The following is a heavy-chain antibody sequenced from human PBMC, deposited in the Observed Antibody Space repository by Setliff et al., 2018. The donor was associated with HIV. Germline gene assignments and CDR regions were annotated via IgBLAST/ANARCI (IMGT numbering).Heavy chain of an antibody. V-gene: IGHV3-23*01. CDR1: GFTFRTHE. Sequence: PGGSLRLSCAASGFTFRTHEMNWVRQAPGKGLDCVSGISGSDDITYYADSVKGRFTISRDNSKNTLFLQMNSLRAEDTAVYYCAKGYSGFEGAGARNYYYYYYMDVWGKGTTVTVSS. CDR2: ISGSDDIT. CDR3: AKGYSGFEGAGARNYYYYYYMDV. D-gene: IGHD5-12*01. J-gene: IGHJ6*03.